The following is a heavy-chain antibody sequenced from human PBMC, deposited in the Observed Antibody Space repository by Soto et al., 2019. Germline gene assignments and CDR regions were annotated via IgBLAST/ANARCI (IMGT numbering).Heavy chain of an antibody. V-gene: IGHV3-53*04. CDR1: GFTVSSNY. J-gene: IGHJ6*03. CDR2: IYSGGST. Sequence: QLGGSLRLSCAASGFTVSSNYMSWVRQAPGKGLEWVSVIYSGGSTYYADSVKGRFTISRHNSKNTLYLQMNSLRAEDTAVYYCARERYQLLNFYYYYYMDVWGKGTTVTVSS. CDR3: ARERYQLLNFYYYYYMDV. D-gene: IGHD2-2*01.